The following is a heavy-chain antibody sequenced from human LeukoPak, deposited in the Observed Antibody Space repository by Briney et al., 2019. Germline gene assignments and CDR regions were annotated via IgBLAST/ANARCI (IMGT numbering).Heavy chain of an antibody. D-gene: IGHD1-14*01. CDR3: ARSPYGGTTAGYYFDY. Sequence: GGSLRLSCAASGFTFSGYSMNWVRQAPGKGLEWVSSISSGSSYIYYADSVKGRFTISRDNAKNSLYLQMNSLRAEDTAVYYCARSPYGGTTAGYYFDYWGQGTLVTVSS. V-gene: IGHV3-21*06. CDR2: ISSGSSYI. CDR1: GFTFSGYS. J-gene: IGHJ4*02.